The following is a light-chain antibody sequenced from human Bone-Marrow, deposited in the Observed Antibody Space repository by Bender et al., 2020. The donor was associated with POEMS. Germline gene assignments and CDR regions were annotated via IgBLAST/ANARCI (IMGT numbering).Light chain of an antibody. CDR1: SSDVGSLNL. CDR3: SSYTSSSTLV. J-gene: IGLJ2*01. Sequence: QSALTQPASVSGSPGQSITISCTGTSSDVGSLNLVSWYQQSPGKAPKLIIYDVGSRPSGVSNRFSGSKSGNTASLTISGLQAEDEADYYCSSYTSSSTLVFGGGTKLTVL. CDR2: DVG. V-gene: IGLV2-14*02.